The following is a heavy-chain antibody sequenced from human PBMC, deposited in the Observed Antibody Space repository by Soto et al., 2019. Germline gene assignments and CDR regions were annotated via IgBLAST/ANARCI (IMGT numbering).Heavy chain of an antibody. Sequence: ESLKISCKGSGYSFTSYWIDWVRQMPGKGLEWMGIIYPGDSDTRYSPSFQGQVTISADKSISTAYLQWSSLKASDTAMYYCARRPRGVTSHYYVMAVWGQGTTVIVSS. CDR2: IYPGDSDT. D-gene: IGHD3-10*01. CDR1: GYSFTSYW. CDR3: ARRPRGVTSHYYVMAV. J-gene: IGHJ6*02. V-gene: IGHV5-51*01.